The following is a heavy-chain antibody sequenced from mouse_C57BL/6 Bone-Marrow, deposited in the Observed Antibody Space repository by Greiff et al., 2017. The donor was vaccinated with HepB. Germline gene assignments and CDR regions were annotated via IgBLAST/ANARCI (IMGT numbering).Heavy chain of an antibody. J-gene: IGHJ2*01. CDR1: GYTFTSYW. Sequence: QVQLQQPGAELVRPGTSVKLSCKASGYTFTSYWMHWVKQRPGQGLEWIGVIDPSDSYTNYNQKFKGKATLTVDTSSSTAYMQLSSLTSEDSAVYYCARGVWYFDYWGQGTTLTVSS. V-gene: IGHV1-59*01. CDR3: ARGVWYFDY. CDR2: IDPSDSYT.